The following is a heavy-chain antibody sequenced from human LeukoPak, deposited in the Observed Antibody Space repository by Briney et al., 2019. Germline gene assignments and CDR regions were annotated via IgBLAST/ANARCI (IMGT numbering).Heavy chain of an antibody. CDR1: GFTFSSYG. D-gene: IGHD2-2*01. Sequence: PGRSLRLSRAASGFTFSSYGMHWVRQAPGKGLEWVAVISYDGSNKYYADSVKGRFTISRDNSKNTLYLQMNSLRAEDTAVYYCAKDIVVVPAARGRYYYYGMDVWGQGTTVTVSS. V-gene: IGHV3-30*18. J-gene: IGHJ6*02. CDR3: AKDIVVVPAARGRYYYYGMDV. CDR2: ISYDGSNK.